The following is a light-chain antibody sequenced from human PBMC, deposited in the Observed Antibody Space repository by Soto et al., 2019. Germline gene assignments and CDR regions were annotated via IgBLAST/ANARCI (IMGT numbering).Light chain of an antibody. CDR3: QQTFITPPLT. Sequence: DIQMTQSPSSLSASIGDRITITCRASQSISTYLNWYQQKPGKAPSLLIYGASTLQSGVPSRFSGSGSATDFTLPISSLQPEDFATYYCQQTFITPPLTFGGGPKVEIK. CDR1: QSISTY. CDR2: GAS. J-gene: IGKJ4*01. V-gene: IGKV1-39*01.